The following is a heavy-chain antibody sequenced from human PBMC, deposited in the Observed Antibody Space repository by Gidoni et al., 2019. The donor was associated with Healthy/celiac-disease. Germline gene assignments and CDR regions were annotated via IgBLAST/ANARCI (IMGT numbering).Heavy chain of an antibody. V-gene: IGHV4-59*01. CDR2: IYYSGST. J-gene: IGHJ6*02. CDR3: ARGGPHYYYYGMDV. Sequence: QVQLQESGPGLVKPSETLSLTCTVSGGSISSYYWSWIRQPPGKGLEWIGYIYYSGSTNYNPSLKSRVTISVDTSKNQFSLKLSSVTAADTAVYYCARGGPHYYYYGMDVWGQGTTVTVSS. CDR1: GGSISSYY.